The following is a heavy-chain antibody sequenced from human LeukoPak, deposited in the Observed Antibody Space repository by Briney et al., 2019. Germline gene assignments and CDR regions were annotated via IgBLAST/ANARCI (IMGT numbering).Heavy chain of an antibody. CDR2: ISSRNSYI. D-gene: IGHD6-13*01. V-gene: IGHV3-21*01. CDR3: VRDTAAAGDY. CDR1: GFTFTNYW. Sequence: GSLRLSCAASGFTFTNYWMHWVRQPPGKGLEWVSSISSRNSYIYYADSVKGRFTISRENAKNSLYLQMNSLRAEDTAVYYCVRDTAAAGDYWGQGTLVTVSS. J-gene: IGHJ4*02.